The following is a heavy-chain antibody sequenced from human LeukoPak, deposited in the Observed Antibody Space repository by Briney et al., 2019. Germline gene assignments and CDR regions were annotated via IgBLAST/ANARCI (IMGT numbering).Heavy chain of an antibody. CDR1: GYTFTSYY. J-gene: IGHJ4*02. D-gene: IGHD2-2*01. V-gene: IGHV1-46*01. CDR3: ARDPALGYCSSTSCYGFDY. Sequence: GASVKVSCKASGYTFTSYYMHWVRQAPGQGLEWMGIINPSGGSTSYAQKFQGRVTMTRDTSTSTVYMELSSLRSEDTAVDYCARDPALGYCSSTSCYGFDYWGQGTLVTVSS. CDR2: INPSGGST.